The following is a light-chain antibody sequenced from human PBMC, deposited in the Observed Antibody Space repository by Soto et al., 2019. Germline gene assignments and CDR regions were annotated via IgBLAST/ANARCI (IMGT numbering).Light chain of an antibody. CDR2: GAS. CDR1: QSVSSSY. V-gene: IGKV3-20*01. J-gene: IGKJ5*01. Sequence: EIVLTQSPGTLSLSPGERATLSCRASQSVSSSYLAWYQQKPGQAPRLLIYGASSRATGIPDRFSGRGSGTDFTLTISRLEPEDFAVYYCQQYVSSPPITFGQGTRLEIK. CDR3: QQYVSSPPIT.